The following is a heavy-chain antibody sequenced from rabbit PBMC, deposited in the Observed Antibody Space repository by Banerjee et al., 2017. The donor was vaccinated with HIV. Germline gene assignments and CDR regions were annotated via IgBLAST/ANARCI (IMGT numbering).Heavy chain of an antibody. V-gene: IGHV1S40*01. D-gene: IGHD1-1*01. Sequence: QSLEESGGGLVQPGASLTLTCTASGFSFSSGYDMCWVRQATGKGLEWIGTIWTGSTSITWYANWALGRFTISKTSSTTVTLQLNSLTAADTATYFCARDPNYASGHYIYSFWGQGTLVT. CDR3: ARDPNYASGHYIYSF. CDR2: IWTGSTSIT. J-gene: IGHJ6*01. CDR1: GFSFSSGYD.